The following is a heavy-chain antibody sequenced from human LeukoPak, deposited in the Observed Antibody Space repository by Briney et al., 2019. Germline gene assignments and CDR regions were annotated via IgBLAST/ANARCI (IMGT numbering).Heavy chain of an antibody. CDR3: ATDHPMYGSGIRY. V-gene: IGHV1-24*01. J-gene: IGHJ4*02. Sequence: ASVKVSCKVSGYTLSELSMHWVRQAPGKGLEWMGGFDPEDGEIIYAQKFQGRVTMTEDTFTDTAYMELSSLRSEDTAVYYCATDHPMYGSGIRYWGQGTLVTVSS. CDR2: FDPEDGEI. D-gene: IGHD3-10*01. CDR1: GYTLSELS.